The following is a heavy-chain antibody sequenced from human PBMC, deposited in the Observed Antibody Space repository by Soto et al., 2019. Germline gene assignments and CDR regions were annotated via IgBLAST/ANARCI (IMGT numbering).Heavy chain of an antibody. CDR3: ARSREFDYGMDV. CDR2: IYHSGST. J-gene: IGHJ6*02. Sequence: SGTLSLTCAVSGGSISSGDYSWSWIRQPPGKGLEWIGYIYHSGSTYYNPSLKSRVTISVDGSKNQFSLKLSSVTAADTAVYYCARSREFDYGMDVWGLGTTVTVSS. CDR1: GGSISSGDYS. V-gene: IGHV4-30-2*01.